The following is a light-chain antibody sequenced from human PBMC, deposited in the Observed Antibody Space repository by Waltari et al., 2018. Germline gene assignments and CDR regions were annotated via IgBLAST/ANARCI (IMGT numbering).Light chain of an antibody. CDR3: QHYLRLPVT. CDR1: QSVSRA. J-gene: IGKJ1*01. V-gene: IGKV3-20*01. CDR2: GAS. Sequence: EIVLTQSPGTLSLSLGERATVPCRASQSVSRALAWYPQKPGQAPRLLIYGASTRATGILDRFSGSGSVTDFSLTISRLEPDDFAVYYCQHYLRLPVTFGQGTTVEI.